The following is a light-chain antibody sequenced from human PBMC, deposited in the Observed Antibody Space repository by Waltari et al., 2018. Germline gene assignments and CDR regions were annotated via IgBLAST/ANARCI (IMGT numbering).Light chain of an antibody. Sequence: QSVLTQPPSASGTPGQTVTLPWSGSNSTIPTHLVPWYPRLPQTAPNPPPSWYHQAPETAPNPLLYRNNQRPSGVPDRFSGSKSGTSASLAISGLRSEDEADYYCAAWDDSLSGWVFGGGTKLTVL. CDR2: RNN. J-gene: IGLJ3*02. CDR1: NSTIPTHL. CDR3: AAWDDSLSGWV. V-gene: IGLV1-47*01.